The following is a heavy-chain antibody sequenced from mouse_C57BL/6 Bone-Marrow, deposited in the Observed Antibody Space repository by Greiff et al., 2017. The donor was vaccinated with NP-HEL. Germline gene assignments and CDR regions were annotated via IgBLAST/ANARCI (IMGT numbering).Heavy chain of an antibody. J-gene: IGHJ4*01. CDR2: IYPGNGDT. CDR3: ARGDDGLYYAMDY. Sequence: QVQLQQSGAELVRPGASVKMSCKASGYTFTSYNLHWVKQTPRQGLEWIGAIYPGNGDTSYNQKFKGKATLTVDKSSSTAYLQLSSLTSEDSAVYFWARGDDGLYYAMDYWGQGTSVTVSS. CDR1: GYTFTSYN. D-gene: IGHD2-3*01. V-gene: IGHV1-12*01.